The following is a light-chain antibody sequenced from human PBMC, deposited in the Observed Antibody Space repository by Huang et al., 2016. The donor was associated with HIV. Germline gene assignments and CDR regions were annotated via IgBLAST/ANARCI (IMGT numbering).Light chain of an antibody. Sequence: DIQMNQSPSSLSASVGDRVTITCRASQSINTYLNWFQQKPGKAPKVLISAASTLQSGGPSRFSGGGSETHFTLTITSLQPEDFATYYCQQTYTGVTFGQGTKVEIK. CDR1: QSINTY. CDR2: AAS. V-gene: IGKV1-39*01. CDR3: QQTYTGVT. J-gene: IGKJ1*01.